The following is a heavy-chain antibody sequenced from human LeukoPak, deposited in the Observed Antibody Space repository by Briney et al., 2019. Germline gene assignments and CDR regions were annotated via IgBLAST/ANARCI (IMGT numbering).Heavy chain of an antibody. V-gene: IGHV3-7*01. CDR3: ARNSDYYDSKGINY. Sequence: GGSLRLSCAASGFILSDYYMSWIRQAPGKGLEWVANIKEDGSDKYYVDSVKGRFTISRDNAKNSLYLQMNSLRAEDTAVYYCARNSDYYDSKGINYWGQGTLVTVSS. D-gene: IGHD3-22*01. J-gene: IGHJ4*02. CDR1: GFILSDYY. CDR2: IKEDGSDK.